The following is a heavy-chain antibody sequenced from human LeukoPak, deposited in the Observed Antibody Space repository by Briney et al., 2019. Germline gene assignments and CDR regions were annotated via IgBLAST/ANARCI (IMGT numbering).Heavy chain of an antibody. D-gene: IGHD3-22*01. CDR1: GGSISSKY. CDR3: ARSSREDPYYDSSGYYDY. V-gene: IGHV4-59*01. Sequence: SETLSLTCTVSGGSISSKYWSWIRQPPGKGLEWIGYIYYSGSTNYNPSLKSRVTISVDTSKNQFSLKLSSVTAADTAVYYCARSSREDPYYDSSGYYDYWGQGTLVTVSS. J-gene: IGHJ4*02. CDR2: IYYSGST.